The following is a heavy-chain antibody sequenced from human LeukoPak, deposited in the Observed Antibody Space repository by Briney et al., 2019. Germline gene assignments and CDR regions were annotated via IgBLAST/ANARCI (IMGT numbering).Heavy chain of an antibody. J-gene: IGHJ4*02. CDR3: ARAALYVPQQQLDD. Sequence: GGSLRLSCAASGFTFSSYEMNWVRQAPGKGLEWVSYISSSGSTIYYADSVKGRFTIPRDNAKNSLYLQMNSLRAEDTAVYYCARAALYVPQQQLDDWGQGTLVTVSS. V-gene: IGHV3-48*03. CDR1: GFTFSSYE. D-gene: IGHD6-13*01. CDR2: ISSSGSTI.